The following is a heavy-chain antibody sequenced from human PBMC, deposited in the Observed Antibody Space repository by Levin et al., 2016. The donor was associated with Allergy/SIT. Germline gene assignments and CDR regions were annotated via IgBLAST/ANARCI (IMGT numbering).Heavy chain of an antibody. J-gene: IGHJ3*02. CDR3: ARALTYYYDSSEETFDI. CDR2: INSDGSST. V-gene: IGHV3-74*01. D-gene: IGHD3-22*01. Sequence: WIRQPPGKGLVWVSRINSDGSSTSYADSVKGRFTISRDNAKNTLYLQMNSLRAEDTAVYYCARALTYYYDSSEETFDIWGQGTMVTVSS.